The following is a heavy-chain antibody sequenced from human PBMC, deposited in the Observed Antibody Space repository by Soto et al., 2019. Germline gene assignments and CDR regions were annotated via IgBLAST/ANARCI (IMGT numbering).Heavy chain of an antibody. J-gene: IGHJ5*02. V-gene: IGHV3-30-3*01. CDR2: ISYDGSNK. Sequence: GGSLRLSCAASGFTFSSYAMHWVRQAPGKGLEWVAVISYDGSNKYYADSVKGRFTISRDNSKNTLYLQMNSLRAEDTAVYYCARDLGYCSSTSCFSLTPWGQGTLVTVSS. D-gene: IGHD2-2*01. CDR3: ARDLGYCSSTSCFSLTP. CDR1: GFTFSSYA.